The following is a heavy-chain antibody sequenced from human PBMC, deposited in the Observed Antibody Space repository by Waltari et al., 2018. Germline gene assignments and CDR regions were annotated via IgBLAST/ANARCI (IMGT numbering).Heavy chain of an antibody. J-gene: IGHJ1*01. D-gene: IGHD3-16*02. V-gene: IGHV4-59*12. Sequence: QVQLQQSGPRLVKSSETLSLTCTVSRSSITGYYWSWIRQSPGKGLEWLGYISYTGTTNYNPPLKSRVTISIYTPKRQFSLELSSVTAADTATYFCASLWDILGYTYFEYWDQGALVTVSS. CDR1: RSSITGYY. CDR2: ISYTGTT. CDR3: ASLWDILGYTYFEY.